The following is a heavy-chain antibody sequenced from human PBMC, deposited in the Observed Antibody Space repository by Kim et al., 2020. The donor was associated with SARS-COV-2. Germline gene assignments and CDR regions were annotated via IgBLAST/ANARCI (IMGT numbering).Heavy chain of an antibody. J-gene: IGHJ6*02. CDR2: IIPIFGTA. V-gene: IGHV1-69*13. Sequence: SVKVSCKASGGTFSSYAITWVRQAPGQGLEWMGGIIPIFGTANYAQKFQGRVTITADESTSTAYMELSSLRSEDTAVYYCAIWEYYDILTGHQYYGMDVWGQGTTVTVYS. CDR3: AIWEYYDILTGHQYYGMDV. CDR1: GGTFSSYA. D-gene: IGHD3-9*01.